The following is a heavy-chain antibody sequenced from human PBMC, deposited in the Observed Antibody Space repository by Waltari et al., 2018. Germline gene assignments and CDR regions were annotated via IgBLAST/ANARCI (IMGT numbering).Heavy chain of an antibody. CDR1: GGSISRHY. Sequence: QVQLQETGPGLVKPPDTLSIPCPVSGGSISRHYWSWIRQPPGKGREWIGYCYSSGSTNCLPSLKGLVTISVDTTTIHLSLLLSSGTAADTAVYCCERVRSSGCLDYWGQGTLVTVSS. J-gene: IGHJ4*02. CDR2: CYSSGST. V-gene: IGHV4-59*11. CDR3: ERVRSSGCLDY. D-gene: IGHD6-19*01.